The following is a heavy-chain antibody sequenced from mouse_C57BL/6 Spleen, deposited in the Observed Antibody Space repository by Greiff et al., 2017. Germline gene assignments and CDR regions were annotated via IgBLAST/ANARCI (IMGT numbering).Heavy chain of an antibody. CDR3: ARSPGGTDWYFDV. V-gene: IGHV5-17*01. D-gene: IGHD1-1*02. CDR2: ISSGSSTI. Sequence: EVQLVESGGGLVKPGGSLKLSCAASGFTFSDYGMHWVRQAPEKGLEWVAYISSGSSTIYYADTVTGRFTISRDNAKNTLFLQMTSLRSEDTAMYYCARSPGGTDWYFDVWGTGTTVTVSS. CDR1: GFTFSDYG. J-gene: IGHJ1*03.